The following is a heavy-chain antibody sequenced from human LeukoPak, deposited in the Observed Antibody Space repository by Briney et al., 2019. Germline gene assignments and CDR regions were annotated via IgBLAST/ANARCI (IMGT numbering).Heavy chain of an antibody. CDR1: GFTFSTYA. J-gene: IGHJ4*02. D-gene: IGHD4-17*01. CDR2: ITSSSGYI. CDR3: TRSDDYGDYLVDY. V-gene: IGHV3-21*01. Sequence: GGSLRLSCAASGFTFSTYAMNWVRQAPGKGLEWVSTITSSSGYIYHADSMKGRFSTSRDNAKNSLYLQMTSLRAEDTAVYYCTRSDDYGDYLVDYWGQGTLVTVSS.